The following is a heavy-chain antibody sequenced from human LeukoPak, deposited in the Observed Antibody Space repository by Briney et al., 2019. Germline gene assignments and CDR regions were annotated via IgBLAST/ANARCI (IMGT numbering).Heavy chain of an antibody. J-gene: IGHJ1*01. CDR3: ARPYSSSSFEYFQH. V-gene: IGHV3-30-3*01. CDR1: GFTFSSYA. CDR2: ISYDGSNK. Sequence: GGSLRLSCAASGFTFSSYAMHWVRQAPGKGLEWVAVISYDGSNKYYADSVKGRFTISRDNSKNTLYLQMNSLRAEDTAVYYCARPYSSSSFEYFQHWGQGTLVTVSS. D-gene: IGHD6-6*01.